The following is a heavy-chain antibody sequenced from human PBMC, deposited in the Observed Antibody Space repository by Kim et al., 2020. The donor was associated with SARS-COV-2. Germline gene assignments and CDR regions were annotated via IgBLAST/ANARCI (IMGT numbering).Heavy chain of an antibody. Sequence: GGSLRLSCAASGFTCSSYGMHLVRQAQGKGLKWMAVISYDGRKIYYANSVKGRFTMSRDNSKNTLYLQLNSMIVENTAVYYCAKAIAGVFDYWDKATLGT. CDR1: GFTCSSYG. D-gene: IGHD1-26*01. V-gene: IGHV3-30*18. CDR3: AKAIAGVFDY. J-gene: IGHJ4*02. CDR2: ISYDGRKI.